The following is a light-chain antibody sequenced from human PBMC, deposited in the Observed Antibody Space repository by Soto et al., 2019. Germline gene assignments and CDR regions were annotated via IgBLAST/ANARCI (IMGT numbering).Light chain of an antibody. J-gene: IGKJ5*01. Sequence: DIQMTQSPSSRSASVGDRVTITCRASQGISNYLAWYQQKPGKAPKLLIYKASTLKSGVPSRFSGSGSGTDFTLTISRLEPEDSALYFCQQYRPSPAISFGQGTRLEI. CDR3: QQYRPSPAIS. CDR1: QGISNY. V-gene: IGKV1-16*01. CDR2: KAS.